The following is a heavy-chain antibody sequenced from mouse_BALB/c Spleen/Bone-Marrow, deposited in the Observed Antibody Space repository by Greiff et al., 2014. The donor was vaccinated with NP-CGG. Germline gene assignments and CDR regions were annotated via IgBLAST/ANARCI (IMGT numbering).Heavy chain of an antibody. D-gene: IGHD2-1*01. J-gene: IGHJ4*01. CDR3: AIYYGNYYATDY. Sequence: VQLKHSGAELVKPGASVKLSCTASGFNIKDTYMHWVKQRPEQGLEWIGRIDPANGNTKYDPKFQGKATITADTSSNTAYLQLSSLTSEDTAVYYCAIYYGNYYATDYWGQGTSVTVSS. V-gene: IGHV14-3*02. CDR1: GFNIKDTY. CDR2: IDPANGNT.